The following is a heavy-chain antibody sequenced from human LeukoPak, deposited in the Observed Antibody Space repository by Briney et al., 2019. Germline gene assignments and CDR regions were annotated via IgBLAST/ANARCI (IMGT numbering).Heavy chain of an antibody. V-gene: IGHV1-46*01. D-gene: IGHD6-13*01. J-gene: IGHJ4*02. CDR1: GYTFTSNY. CDR2: ISPSGGST. Sequence: ASVTVSCKAFGYTFTSNYMHWVRQAPGQGPEGMGVISPSGGSTTYAQKFQGRVTLTRDMSTSTVYMELSSLRSEDTAVYYCARDWQQLVLFDYWGQGTLVTVSS. CDR3: ARDWQQLVLFDY.